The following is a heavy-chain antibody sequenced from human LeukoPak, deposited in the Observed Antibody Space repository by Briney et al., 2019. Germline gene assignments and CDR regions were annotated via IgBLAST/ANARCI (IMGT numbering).Heavy chain of an antibody. Sequence: GGSLRLSCAASGFNFSDYGMIWVRQAPGMGLMWVSRINSDGSSTNYADSVKGRFTISRDNAKNTLYLQMNSLRAEDTAVYYCARAGRGLRYFDWLTYDYWGQGTLVTVSS. CDR3: ARAGRGLRYFDWLTYDY. J-gene: IGHJ4*02. D-gene: IGHD3-9*01. CDR1: GFNFSDYG. CDR2: INSDGSST. V-gene: IGHV3-74*01.